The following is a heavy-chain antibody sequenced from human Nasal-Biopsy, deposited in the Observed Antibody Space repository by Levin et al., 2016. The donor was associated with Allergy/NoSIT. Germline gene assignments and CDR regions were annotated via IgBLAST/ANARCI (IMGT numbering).Heavy chain of an antibody. CDR3: ARDPVVVPVAGSPGNWLDP. D-gene: IGHD2-2*01. CDR2: INPNSGGT. J-gene: IGHJ5*02. Sequence: ASVKVSCKASGYAFTGYYIHWVRQAPGQGLEWMGRINPNSGGTNYARNFQGRVTMTRDTSISTAYMELSSLRSDDTAIYYCARDPVVVPVAGSPGNWLDPWGQGTLVAVSS. V-gene: IGHV1-2*06. CDR1: GYAFTGYY.